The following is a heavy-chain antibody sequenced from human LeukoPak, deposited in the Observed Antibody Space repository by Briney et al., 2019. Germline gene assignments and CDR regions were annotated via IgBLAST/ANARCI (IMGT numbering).Heavy chain of an antibody. CDR3: AKTKDYYYDSSGYWPNWYFDL. D-gene: IGHD3-22*01. J-gene: IGHJ2*01. CDR1: GFTFDVYA. V-gene: IGHV3-43*02. CDR2: ISGDGGST. Sequence: GGSLRLSCAASGFTFDVYAMHWVRQAPGKGLEWVSLISGDGGSTYYADSVKGRFTISRDNSKNSLYLQMNSLRTEDTALYYCAKTKDYYYDSSGYWPNWYFDLWGRGTLVTVSS.